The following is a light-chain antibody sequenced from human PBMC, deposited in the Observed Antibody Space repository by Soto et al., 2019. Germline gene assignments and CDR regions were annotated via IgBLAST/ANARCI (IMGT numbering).Light chain of an antibody. CDR2: DAS. CDR3: QHYETYSST. J-gene: IGKJ1*01. Sequence: SLMTQSPSSFSASPGDRVTITCRASQGISAWLAWYQQKPGKAPKLLIYDASNLESGVPSRFSGGGSGTDFTLTISSLQPDDSATYYCQHYETYSSTFGQVTKVDI. CDR1: QGISAW. V-gene: IGKV1-5*01.